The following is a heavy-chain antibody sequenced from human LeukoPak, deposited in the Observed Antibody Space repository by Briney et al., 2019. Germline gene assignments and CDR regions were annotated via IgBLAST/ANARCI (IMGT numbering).Heavy chain of an antibody. Sequence: ASVKVSCKASGYTFTGYYMHWVRQAPGQGLEWMGWINPNSGGTNYAQKLQGRVTMTTDTSTSTAYMELRSLRSDDTAVYYCARDKGAMYFSQGVFDYWGQGTLVTVSS. J-gene: IGHJ4*02. CDR1: GYTFTGYY. CDR2: INPNSGGT. V-gene: IGHV1-2*02. CDR3: ARDKGAMYFSQGVFDY. D-gene: IGHD1-26*01.